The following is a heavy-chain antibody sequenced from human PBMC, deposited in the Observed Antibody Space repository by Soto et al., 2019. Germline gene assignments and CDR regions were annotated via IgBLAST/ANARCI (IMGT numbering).Heavy chain of an antibody. CDR3: AKDMWYVAGQQLVRPRGWDY. CDR2: ISWDGGST. CDR1: GFTFDDYT. D-gene: IGHD6-13*01. Sequence: EVQLVESGGVVVQPGGSLRLSCAASGFTFDDYTMHWVRQAPGKGLEWVSLISWDGGSTYYADSVKGRFTISRDNSKNSLYLQMNSLRTEDTALYYCAKDMWYVAGQQLVRPRGWDYWGQGTLVTVSS. V-gene: IGHV3-43*01. J-gene: IGHJ4*02.